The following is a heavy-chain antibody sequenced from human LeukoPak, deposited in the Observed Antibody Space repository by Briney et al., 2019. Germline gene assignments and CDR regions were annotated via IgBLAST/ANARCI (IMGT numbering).Heavy chain of an antibody. V-gene: IGHV4-39*07. CDR2: INHSGST. CDR1: GGSISSSSYY. CDR3: ARENPTLTGYYKDY. D-gene: IGHD3-9*01. J-gene: IGHJ4*02. Sequence: SETLSLTCTVSGGSISSSSYYWSWIRQPPGKGLEWIGEINHSGSTNYNPSLKSRVTISVDTSKNQFSLKLSSVTAADTAVYYCARENPTLTGYYKDYWGQGTLVTVSS.